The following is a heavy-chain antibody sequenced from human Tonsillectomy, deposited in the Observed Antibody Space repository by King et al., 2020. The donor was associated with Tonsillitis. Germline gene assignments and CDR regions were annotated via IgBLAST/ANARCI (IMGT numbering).Heavy chain of an antibody. CDR2: IYSGGST. D-gene: IGHD3-9*01. CDR1: GFIVSDNY. V-gene: IGHV3-53*01. Sequence: VQLVESGGGLIQPGGSLRLSCAASGFIVSDNYMTWVRQAPGKGLEWVSVIYSGGSTYYVESVRGRFTISRDSSKNTLYLQMNSLRAEDTAVYHCASLVSVTGIDSEVEYWGQGTPVTVSS. CDR3: ASLVSVTGIDSEVEY. J-gene: IGHJ4*02.